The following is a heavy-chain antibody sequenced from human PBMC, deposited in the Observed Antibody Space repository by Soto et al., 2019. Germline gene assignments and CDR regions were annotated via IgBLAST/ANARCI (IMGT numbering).Heavy chain of an antibody. D-gene: IGHD2-21*02. Sequence: GGSLRLSCTSSGFTLSSYGIHWVRRAPGKGLEWVAVIWYDGTSKYYADSVKGRFTISRDNSKNTVYLQMNSLRAEDTAVYYCARDSPGGDFTFLFDFWGQGTLVTVSS. CDR3: ARDSPGGDFTFLFDF. V-gene: IGHV3-33*01. CDR2: IWYDGTSK. J-gene: IGHJ4*02. CDR1: GFTLSSYG.